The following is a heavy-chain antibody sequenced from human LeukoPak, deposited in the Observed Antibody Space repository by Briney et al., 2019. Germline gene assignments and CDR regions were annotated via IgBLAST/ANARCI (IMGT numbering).Heavy chain of an antibody. CDR3: ARVAAAGTGGDYFDY. CDR1: GFTFDDYG. J-gene: IGHJ4*02. D-gene: IGHD6-13*01. Sequence: AGGSLRLSCAASGFTFDDYGMSWVRQAPGKGLEWVSGINWNGGSTGYADSVKGRFTISRDNAKNSLYLQMNSLRAEDTALYYCARVAAAGTGGDYFDYWGQGTLVTVSS. CDR2: INWNGGST. V-gene: IGHV3-20*04.